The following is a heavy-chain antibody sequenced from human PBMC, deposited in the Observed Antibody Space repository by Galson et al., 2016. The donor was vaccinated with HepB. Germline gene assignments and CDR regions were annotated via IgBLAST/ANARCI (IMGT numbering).Heavy chain of an antibody. Sequence: SLRLSCAVSGFTLSNYRIDWVRQAPGKGLEWVSCISSSSVYIWYADSVRGRFTNSRDNSKNTLNLQMNSLRAEDTAMYYCARGGSGSYYKGEDYYYGMDVWGQGTTVIVSS. CDR3: ARGGSGSYYKGEDYYYGMDV. J-gene: IGHJ6*02. D-gene: IGHD3-10*01. CDR2: ISSSSVYI. CDR1: GFTLSNYR. V-gene: IGHV3-21*01.